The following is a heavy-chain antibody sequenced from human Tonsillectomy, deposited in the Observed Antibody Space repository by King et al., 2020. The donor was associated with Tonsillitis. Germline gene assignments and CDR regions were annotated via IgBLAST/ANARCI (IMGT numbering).Heavy chain of an antibody. V-gene: IGHV3-9*01. CDR1: GFTFDDYA. CDR2: ISWNSGSI. J-gene: IGHJ4*02. D-gene: IGHD6-19*01. Sequence: EVQLVQSGGGLVQPGRSLKLSCAASGFTFDDYAMHWVRQAPGKGLEWVSGISWNSGSIGYADSVKGRVTISRDNEKNSLYLQMSSLRAEDTALYYCAKGGQWLATGGDNWGEGTLVTDS. CDR3: AKGGQWLATGGDN.